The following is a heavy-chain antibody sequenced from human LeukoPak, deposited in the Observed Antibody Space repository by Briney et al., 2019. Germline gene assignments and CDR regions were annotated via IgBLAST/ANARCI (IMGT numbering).Heavy chain of an antibody. Sequence: PGGSLRLSCAASGFTFSSYAMSWVRQAPGKGLEWVSAISGSGGSTYYADSVKGRFTISRDNSKNTLYLQMNSLRTEDTAVYYCARDPHDYSNHFDYWGQGTLVTVSS. CDR1: GFTFSSYA. J-gene: IGHJ4*02. D-gene: IGHD4-11*01. CDR2: ISGSGGST. CDR3: ARDPHDYSNHFDY. V-gene: IGHV3-23*01.